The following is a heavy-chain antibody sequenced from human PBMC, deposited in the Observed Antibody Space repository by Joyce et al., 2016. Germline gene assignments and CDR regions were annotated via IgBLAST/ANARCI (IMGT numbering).Heavy chain of an antibody. CDR1: GDSISTTNYF. V-gene: IGHV4-39*01. CDR3: ARRRDGYLNWFDP. CDR2: VFYKGAA. D-gene: IGHD5-24*01. J-gene: IGHJ5*02. Sequence: QVQLQESGPGLVKPSETLSLTCTVSGDSISTTNYFWGWLRQPPGKGLEYIGIVFYKGAAYYNPSLKCRVTISVDTSKNRFSLKLTSVTAADTAVYYCARRRDGYLNWFDPWGQGTLVTVSS.